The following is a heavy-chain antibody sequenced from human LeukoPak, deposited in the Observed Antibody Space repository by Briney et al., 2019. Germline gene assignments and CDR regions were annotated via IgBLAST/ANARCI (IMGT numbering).Heavy chain of an antibody. J-gene: IGHJ3*02. CDR1: GFTFNTYA. CDR3: ARDMRLRAFDI. Sequence: GGSLRLPCAASGFTFNTYAMTWVRQAPGKGLEWVSDISGNSDRTNHADSVKGRFTISRDNSKNTLYLQLNSLRAGDTAVYYCARDMRLRAFDIWGQGTMVTVSS. V-gene: IGHV3-23*01. CDR2: ISGNSDRT. D-gene: IGHD2-2*01.